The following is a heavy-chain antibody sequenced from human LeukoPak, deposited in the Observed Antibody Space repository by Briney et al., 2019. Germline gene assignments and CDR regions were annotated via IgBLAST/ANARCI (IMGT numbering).Heavy chain of an antibody. CDR1: GFTFSTYT. CDR2: ISGSSSYI. V-gene: IGHV3-21*01. D-gene: IGHD3-16*01. J-gene: IGHJ4*02. Sequence: KPGGSLRLSCAASGFTFSTYTMNWVRQAPGKGLEWVSFISGSSSYIYYTDSLKGRFTISRDNAKNSLYLQMNSLRAEDTAVYYCARDLEGGFDYWGQGTLVTVSS. CDR3: ARDLEGGFDY.